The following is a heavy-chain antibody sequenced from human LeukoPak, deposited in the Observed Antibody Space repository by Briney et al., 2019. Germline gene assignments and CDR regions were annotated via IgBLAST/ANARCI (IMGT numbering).Heavy chain of an antibody. CDR3: GRELDGSVDY. V-gene: IGHV3-7*01. CDR1: GFTFSIYW. D-gene: IGHD3-10*01. Sequence: GGSLRLSGAAAGFTFSIYWMSWVGQGPGKGREGVANIQQEGMKRYYVGSGEGGFTISRESAKNSLFLQMSSLRADDTAVYDCGRELDGSVDYWGQGTLVTVSS. J-gene: IGHJ4*02. CDR2: IQQEGMKR.